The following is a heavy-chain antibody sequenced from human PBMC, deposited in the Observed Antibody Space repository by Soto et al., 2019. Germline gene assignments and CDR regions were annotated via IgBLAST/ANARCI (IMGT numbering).Heavy chain of an antibody. V-gene: IGHV5-10-1*01. CDR2: IDPSDSYT. Sequence: GESLKISCKGSGYSFTSYWISWVRQMPGKGLEWMGRIDPSDSYTNYSPSFQGHVTISADKSISTAYLQWSSLKASDTAMYYCARGVVPAAMPVYYYYGMDVWGQGTTVTVSS. CDR1: GYSFTSYW. J-gene: IGHJ6*02. D-gene: IGHD2-2*01. CDR3: ARGVVPAAMPVYYYYGMDV.